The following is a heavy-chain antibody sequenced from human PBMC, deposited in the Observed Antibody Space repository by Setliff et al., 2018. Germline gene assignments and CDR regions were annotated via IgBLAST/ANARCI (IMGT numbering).Heavy chain of an antibody. CDR3: ARGTLWFGEPYYGMDV. CDR2: IYYSGST. V-gene: IGHV4-38-2*01. J-gene: IGHJ6*02. Sequence: ETLSLTCAVSGYSISSGYYWGWIRQPPGKGLEWIGSIYYSGSTNYNPSLKSRVTISVDTSKNQFSLKLSSVTAADTAVYYCARGTLWFGEPYYGMDVWGQGTTVTVSS. CDR1: GYSISSGYY. D-gene: IGHD3-10*01.